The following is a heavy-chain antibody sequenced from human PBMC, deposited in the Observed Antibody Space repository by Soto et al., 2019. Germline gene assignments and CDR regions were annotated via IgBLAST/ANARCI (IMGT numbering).Heavy chain of an antibody. J-gene: IGHJ6*02. Sequence: QVQLVQSGAEVKKPGSSVKVSCKASGGTFSSYAISWVRQAPGQGLEWMGGIIPIFGTANYAQKFQGRVTITADESTSPAYMELSSLRSEDTAVYYCARDQHSSGWYGYYYGMDVWGQGTTVTVSS. CDR3: ARDQHSSGWYGYYYGMDV. CDR2: IIPIFGTA. V-gene: IGHV1-69*12. D-gene: IGHD6-19*01. CDR1: GGTFSSYA.